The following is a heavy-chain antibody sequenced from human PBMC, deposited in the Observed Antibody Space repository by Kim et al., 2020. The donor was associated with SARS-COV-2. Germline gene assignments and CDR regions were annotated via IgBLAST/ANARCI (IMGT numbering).Heavy chain of an antibody. J-gene: IGHJ4*02. V-gene: IGHV4-39*01. D-gene: IGHD6-25*01. CDR2: VYYTGST. CDR1: GGSISSSAYY. Sequence: SETLSLTCTVSGGSISSSAYYWGWIRQPPGKALEWVGSVYYTGSTYYNPSLRSRVTISVDTSRNQFSLKLNSVTAADTAVYFCARRLYDVSGYNTPFDSWGQGIQVTVSS. CDR3: ARRLYDVSGYNTPFDS.